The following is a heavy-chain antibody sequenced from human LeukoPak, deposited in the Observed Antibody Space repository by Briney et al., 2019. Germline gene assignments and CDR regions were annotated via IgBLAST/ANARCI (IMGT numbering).Heavy chain of an antibody. CDR2: ISAYNGNT. V-gene: IGHV1-18*01. CDR1: GYTFTSYG. CDR3: ARYLAVLDYYYGMDV. Sequence: ASVKVSCKASGYTFTSYGISWVRQAPGQGLEWMGWISAYNGNTNYAQKLQGRVTMTADTSTSTAYMELRSLRSDDTAAYYCARYLAVLDYYYGMDVRGQGTTVTVSS. J-gene: IGHJ6*02. D-gene: IGHD3-3*01.